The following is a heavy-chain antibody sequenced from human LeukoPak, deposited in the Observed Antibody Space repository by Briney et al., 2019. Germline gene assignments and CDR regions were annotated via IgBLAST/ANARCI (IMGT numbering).Heavy chain of an antibody. CDR1: GGSISGYY. CDR2: MSYTGST. J-gene: IGHJ4*02. D-gene: IGHD3-22*01. CDR3: ARGPIYYDSSGFRDYYFDY. Sequence: SETLSLTCTVSGGSISGYYWSWIRQPPGKGLEWIGYMSYTGSTNYNPSLKSRVTISEDTSKNHFSLKLSSVTAADTAVYYCARGPIYYDSSGFRDYYFDYWGQGTLVTVSS. V-gene: IGHV4-59*01.